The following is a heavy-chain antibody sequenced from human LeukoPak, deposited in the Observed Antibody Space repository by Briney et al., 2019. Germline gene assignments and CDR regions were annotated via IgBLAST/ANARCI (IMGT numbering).Heavy chain of an antibody. V-gene: IGHV4-34*01. CDR3: ARRLPYDSSGYYY. CDR1: GGSFSGYY. J-gene: IGHJ4*02. CDR2: INHSGST. Sequence: SETLSLTCAVYGGSFSGYYWSWIRQPPGKGLEWIGEINHSGSTNYNPSLKSRVTTSVDTSKNQFSLKLSSVTAADTAVYYCARRLPYDSSGYYYWGQGTLVTVSS. D-gene: IGHD3-22*01.